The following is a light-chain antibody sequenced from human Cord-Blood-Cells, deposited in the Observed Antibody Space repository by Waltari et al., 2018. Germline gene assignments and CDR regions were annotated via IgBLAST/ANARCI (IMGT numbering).Light chain of an antibody. J-gene: IGKJ4*01. V-gene: IGKV1-39*01. Sequence: DIQMTQYTSSLSASVGDRVTITCRASQSISSYLNWYQQKPGKAPKLLIYAASSLQSGVPSRFSGSGSGTDFTLTISSLQPEDFATYYCQQSYSTPLTFGGGTKVEIK. CDR1: QSISSY. CDR3: QQSYSTPLT. CDR2: AAS.